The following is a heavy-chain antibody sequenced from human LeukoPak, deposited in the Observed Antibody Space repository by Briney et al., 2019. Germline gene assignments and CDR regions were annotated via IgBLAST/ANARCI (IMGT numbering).Heavy chain of an antibody. CDR2: IKPDGIDK. J-gene: IGHJ3*02. D-gene: IGHD5-24*01. CDR1: GFTFRNHW. Sequence: PGGSLRLSCVGSGFTFRNHWVNWVRQSPRKGLEWVANIKPDGIDKYYVDSARGRFTVSRDNAKNSALLQMNSLRAEDTAIYYCATISAQTFDIWGQGTLVSVSS. CDR3: ATISAQTFDI. V-gene: IGHV3-7*01.